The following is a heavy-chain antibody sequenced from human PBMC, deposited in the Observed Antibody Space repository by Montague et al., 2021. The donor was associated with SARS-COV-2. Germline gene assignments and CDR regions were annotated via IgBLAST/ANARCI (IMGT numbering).Heavy chain of an antibody. Sequence: SLRLPCAASGFTFSNAWMSWVRQAPGKGLEWVGRIKSKTDGGTTDYAAPVKGRFTISRDDSKNTLYLQMNSLKAEDTAVYYCTTDLRYYYDSSGYYYAYHDYWGQGTLVTVSS. CDR2: IKSKTDGGTT. V-gene: IGHV3-15*01. CDR1: GFTFSNAW. J-gene: IGHJ4*02. CDR3: TTDLRYYYDSSGYYYAYHDY. D-gene: IGHD3-22*01.